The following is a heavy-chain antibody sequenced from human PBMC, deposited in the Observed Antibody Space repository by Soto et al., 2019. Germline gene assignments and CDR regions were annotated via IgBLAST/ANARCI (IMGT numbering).Heavy chain of an antibody. CDR2: INPSGGST. CDR1: GYTFTSYF. CDR3: ARGALPSATAYGMDV. V-gene: IGHV1-46*01. J-gene: IGHJ6*02. Sequence: GASVKVSCKASGYTFTSYFMHWVRQAPGQGLEWMGVINPSGGSTSYAEKFQGRVTMTRDTSTKTVYMELSSLRSEDTAVYSCARGALPSATAYGMDVWGQGTTVTVSS. D-gene: IGHD2-2*01.